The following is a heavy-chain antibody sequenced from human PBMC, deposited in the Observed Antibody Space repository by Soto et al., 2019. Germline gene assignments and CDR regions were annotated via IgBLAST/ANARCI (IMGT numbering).Heavy chain of an antibody. Sequence: GGSPRLSCAASGFTFSSYAMSWVRQDPGKGLEWVSAISGSGGSTYYADPVKGRFTISRDNSKNTLYLQMNSLRAEDTAVYYCAKDGYYDILTADFSPYDAFDIWGQGTMVTVSS. V-gene: IGHV3-23*01. J-gene: IGHJ3*02. D-gene: IGHD3-9*01. CDR3: AKDGYYDILTADFSPYDAFDI. CDR2: ISGSGGST. CDR1: GFTFSSYA.